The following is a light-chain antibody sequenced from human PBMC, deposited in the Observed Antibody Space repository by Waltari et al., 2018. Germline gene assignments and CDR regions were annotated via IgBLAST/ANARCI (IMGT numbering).Light chain of an antibody. Sequence: QSALTQPPSASGSLGQSVTISCTGVSSGPFHYASWYQHHPGQPPRLILYEVAMRPSGVPNRFSGSRSGNTASLIVSGLQADDEADYYCSSYTGDYSPVLFGGGTTLTVL. J-gene: IGLJ2*01. V-gene: IGLV2-8*01. CDR2: EVA. CDR3: SSYTGDYSPVL. CDR1: SSGPFHY.